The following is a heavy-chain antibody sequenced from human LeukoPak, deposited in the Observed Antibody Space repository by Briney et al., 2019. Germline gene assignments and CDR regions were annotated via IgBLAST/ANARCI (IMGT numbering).Heavy chain of an antibody. CDR2: IYYSGST. CDR3: ARETYSSGWYPVGFDY. V-gene: IGHV4-59*01. J-gene: IGHJ4*02. Sequence: SETLSLTCTVSGGSISSYYWSWIRQPPGKGLEGIGYIYYSGSTNYNPSLKSRVTISVDTSKNQFSLKLSSVTAADTAVYYCARETYSSGWYPVGFDYWGQGTLVTVSS. CDR1: GGSISSYY. D-gene: IGHD6-19*01.